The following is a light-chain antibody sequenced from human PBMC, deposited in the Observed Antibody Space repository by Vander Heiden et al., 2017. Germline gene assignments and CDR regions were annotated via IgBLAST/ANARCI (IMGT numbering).Light chain of an antibody. CDR1: KLGNKY. CDR3: QAWDSSTGV. V-gene: IGLV3-1*01. Sequence: SYELTQPPSVSVSPGQTASITCSGDKLGNKYACWYQHKPGQSPVLVIYQDNKRPSGIPERFSGSNSGNTATLTISGTQAMDEADYYCQAWDSSTGVFGGGTKLT. CDR2: QDN. J-gene: IGLJ2*01.